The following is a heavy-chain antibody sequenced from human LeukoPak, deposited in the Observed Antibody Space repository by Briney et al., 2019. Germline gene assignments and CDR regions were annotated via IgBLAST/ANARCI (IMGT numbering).Heavy chain of an antibody. D-gene: IGHD6-19*01. Sequence: GGSLRLSCAASGFTFNSYSMNWVRQAAGKGLEWVSYINHSSGTIYYAVSVRGRFTISRDNAKNSLYLQMNSLRDEDTAVYYCARVGDGVAGPDYWGQGTLVTVSS. CDR2: INHSSGTI. CDR1: GFTFNSYS. CDR3: ARVGDGVAGPDY. J-gene: IGHJ4*02. V-gene: IGHV3-48*02.